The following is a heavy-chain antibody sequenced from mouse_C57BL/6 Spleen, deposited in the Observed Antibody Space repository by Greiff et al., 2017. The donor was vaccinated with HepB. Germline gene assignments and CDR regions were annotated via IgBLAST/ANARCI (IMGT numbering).Heavy chain of an antibody. J-gene: IGHJ4*01. D-gene: IGHD2-2*01. V-gene: IGHV1-15*01. CDR1: GYTFTDYE. CDR2: IDPETGGT. Sequence: QVQLQHSGAELVRPGASVTLSCKASGYTFTDYEMHWVKQTPVHGLEWIGAIDPETGGTAYNQKFKGKAILTADKSSSTAYMELRSLTSEDSAVYYCTRKVTTGTSYAMDYWGQGTSVTVSS. CDR3: TRKVTTGTSYAMDY.